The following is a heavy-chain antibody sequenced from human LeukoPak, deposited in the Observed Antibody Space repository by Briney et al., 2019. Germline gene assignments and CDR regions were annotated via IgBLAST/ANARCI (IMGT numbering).Heavy chain of an antibody. CDR3: AKEVFSTWCGGYYFDF. Sequence: GGSLRLPCAASGFTFSSYWMTWVRQAPGKGLEWVSSISGSGGSTYYADSVKGRFTISRDNSKNTLYVQMNSLRAEDTAVYYCAKEVFSTWCGGYYFDFWGQGTLVTVSS. J-gene: IGHJ4*02. V-gene: IGHV3-23*01. CDR1: GFTFSSYW. D-gene: IGHD6-13*01. CDR2: ISGSGGST.